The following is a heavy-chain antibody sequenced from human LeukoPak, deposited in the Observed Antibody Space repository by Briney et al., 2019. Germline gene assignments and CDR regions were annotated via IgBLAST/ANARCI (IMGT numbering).Heavy chain of an antibody. V-gene: IGHV4-4*09. CDR1: GGSISTYY. J-gene: IGHJ4*02. Sequence: SETLSLTCTVSGGSISTYYWSWIRQPPGKGLEWIGYIYTSGSTDYNPSLKRRVTISLDTSNNQFSLNLNSVTAADTAVYYCARSRGRKVTPFDYWGQGILVTVSS. D-gene: IGHD3-10*01. CDR2: IYTSGST. CDR3: ARSRGRKVTPFDY.